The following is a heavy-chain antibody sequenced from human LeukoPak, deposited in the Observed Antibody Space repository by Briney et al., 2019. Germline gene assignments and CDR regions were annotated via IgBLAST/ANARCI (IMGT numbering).Heavy chain of an antibody. D-gene: IGHD3-22*01. Sequence: GGSLRLSCAASGFTFSSYSMNWVRQAPGKALEWVSAISGSGGSTYYADSVKGRFTISRDNSKNTLYLQMNSLRAEDTAVYYCTIPDSSGLSSDYWGQGTLVTVSS. V-gene: IGHV3-23*01. CDR3: TIPDSSGLSSDY. CDR1: GFTFSSYS. CDR2: ISGSGGST. J-gene: IGHJ4*02.